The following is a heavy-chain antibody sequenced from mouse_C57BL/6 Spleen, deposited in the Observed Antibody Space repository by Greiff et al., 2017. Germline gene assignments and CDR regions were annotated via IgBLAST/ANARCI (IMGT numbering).Heavy chain of an antibody. V-gene: IGHV5-4*01. Sequence: DVMLVESGGGLVKPGGSLKLSCAASGFTFSSYAMSWVRQTPEKRLEWVATISDGGSYTYYPDNVKGRFTISRDNAKNNLYLQMSHLKSEDTAMYYCARERFYGSSSYAMDYWGQGTSVTVSS. CDR1: GFTFSSYA. D-gene: IGHD1-1*01. CDR3: ARERFYGSSSYAMDY. J-gene: IGHJ4*01. CDR2: ISDGGSYT.